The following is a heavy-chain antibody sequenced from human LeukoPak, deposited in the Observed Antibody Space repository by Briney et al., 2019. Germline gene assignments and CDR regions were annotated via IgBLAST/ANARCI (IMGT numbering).Heavy chain of an antibody. V-gene: IGHV3-23*01. Sequence: GGSLRLSCAASGFTFSSYVMSWVRQAPGKGLEWVSAISGDGGTYYADSVKGRFTISRDNSKNTLYLQMNSLGGEDTALYYCARYCGAASCYSGFDYWGQGTLVTVAS. CDR3: ARYCGAASCYSGFDY. CDR1: GFTFSSYV. CDR2: ISGDGGT. J-gene: IGHJ4*02. D-gene: IGHD2-15*01.